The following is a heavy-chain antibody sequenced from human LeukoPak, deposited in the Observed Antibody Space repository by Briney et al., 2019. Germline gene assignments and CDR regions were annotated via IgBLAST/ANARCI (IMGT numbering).Heavy chain of an antibody. J-gene: IGHJ4*02. CDR3: AKDAYYDYVWGSYRYGGFDY. Sequence: GGSLRLSCTASGFTFSSYTMNWVRQAPGKGLEWVSSISSSSSYIFHADSVKGRFTISRDNAKNSLYLQMNSLRAEDTAVYYCAKDAYYDYVWGSYRYGGFDYWGQGTLVTVSS. D-gene: IGHD3-16*02. CDR2: ISSSSSYI. V-gene: IGHV3-21*04. CDR1: GFTFSSYT.